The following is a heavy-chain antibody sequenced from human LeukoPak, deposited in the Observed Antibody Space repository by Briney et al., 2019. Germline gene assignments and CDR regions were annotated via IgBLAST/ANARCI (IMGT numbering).Heavy chain of an antibody. J-gene: IGHJ4*02. CDR1: GGSISSGGYS. CDR2: IYHSGST. Sequence: SETLSLTCAVSGGSISSGGYSWSWIRQPPGKGLEWIGYIYHSGSTYYNPSLKSRVTISVDTSKNQFSLKLSSVTAADTAVYYCARGTDTAMVYWGQGTLVTVSS. D-gene: IGHD5-18*01. V-gene: IGHV4-30-2*01. CDR3: ARGTDTAMVY.